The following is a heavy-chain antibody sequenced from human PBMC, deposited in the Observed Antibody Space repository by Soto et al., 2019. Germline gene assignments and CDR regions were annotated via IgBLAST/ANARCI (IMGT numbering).Heavy chain of an antibody. J-gene: IGHJ4*02. CDR2: IGAAGDT. CDR1: GFTFSSYD. Sequence: EVQLVESGGGLVQPGGSLRLSCAASGFTFSSYDMHWVRQVTGKGLEWVSAIGAAGDTYYPDSVKGRFTISRENAKNSLYLQMNSLRAEDTAEYYCASGGWGSSWYEGGSRIDYWGQGTLVTVSS. D-gene: IGHD6-13*01. CDR3: ASGGWGSSWYEGGSRIDY. V-gene: IGHV3-13*01.